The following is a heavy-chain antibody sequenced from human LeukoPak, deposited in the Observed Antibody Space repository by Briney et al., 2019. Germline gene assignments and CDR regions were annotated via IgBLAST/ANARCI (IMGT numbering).Heavy chain of an antibody. V-gene: IGHV4-30-4*01. CDR1: GGSISSGDYY. CDR3: ARQEYSGYDSANWFDP. CDR2: IYYSGST. J-gene: IGHJ5*02. D-gene: IGHD5-12*01. Sequence: PSQTLSLTCTVSGGSISSGDYYWSWIRQPPGKGLEWIGYIYYSGSTYYNPSLKSRVTISVDTSKNQFSLKLSSVTAADTAVYSGARQEYSGYDSANWFDPWGQGTLVTVSS.